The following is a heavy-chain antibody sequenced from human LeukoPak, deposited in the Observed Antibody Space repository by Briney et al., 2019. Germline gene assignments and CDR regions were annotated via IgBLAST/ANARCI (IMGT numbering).Heavy chain of an antibody. V-gene: IGHV3-30-3*01. CDR2: ISYGGSNK. CDR1: GLTFGSYA. D-gene: IGHD2-2*01. Sequence: GGSLRLSCAASGLTFGSYAIHWVRQAPGKGLEWVAVISYGGSNKYYADSVKGRFTISRDNSKNTLYLQMNSLRAEDTAVYYCARGAHIVVVPAATGADYFDSWGQGTLVTVSS. J-gene: IGHJ4*02. CDR3: ARGAHIVVVPAATGADYFDS.